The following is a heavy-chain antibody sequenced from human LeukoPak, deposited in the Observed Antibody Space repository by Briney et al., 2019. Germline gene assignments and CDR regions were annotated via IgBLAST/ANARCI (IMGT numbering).Heavy chain of an antibody. J-gene: IGHJ4*02. V-gene: IGHV3-23*01. CDR2: INGIGGTK. Sequence: GGSLRLSCAASGFHFGTYFMSWVRQTPGKGLEWVASINGIGGTKYYADSVKGRFAISRDNIKDTVDLQMNSLRAEDTAVYYCAKSHQNCGGDCYPDYWGQGTLVTVSS. CDR1: GFHFGTYF. D-gene: IGHD2-21*02. CDR3: AKSHQNCGGDCYPDY.